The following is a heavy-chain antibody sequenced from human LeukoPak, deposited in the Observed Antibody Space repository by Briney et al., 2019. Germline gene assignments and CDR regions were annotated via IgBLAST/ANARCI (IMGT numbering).Heavy chain of an antibody. Sequence: SETLSLTCTVSGGSISSYYWSWIRQPPGRGLEWIGYIYYSGSTNYNPSLKSRVTISVDTSKNQFSLKLSSVTAADTAVYYCARGRDSSSWYGEDAFDIWGQGTMVTVSS. V-gene: IGHV4-59*01. D-gene: IGHD6-13*01. CDR1: GGSISSYY. CDR3: ARGRDSSSWYGEDAFDI. CDR2: IYYSGST. J-gene: IGHJ3*02.